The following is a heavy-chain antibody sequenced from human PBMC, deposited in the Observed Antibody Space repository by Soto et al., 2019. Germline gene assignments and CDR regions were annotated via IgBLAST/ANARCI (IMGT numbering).Heavy chain of an antibody. J-gene: IGHJ4*02. D-gene: IGHD3-16*01. CDR1: GFTFSNYA. CDR3: AKSYFVWSSEQPYYFDY. V-gene: IGHV3-23*01. Sequence: EVQLLDSGGGLVQPGGSLRLSCAASGFTFSNYAMTWFRQGPGKGLEWVSGISGSGGRSYYADYVKGRFTISRDNSKSTLYLQMNCLRAEDTAVYYCAKSYFVWSSEQPYYFDYWGQGTLVTVSS. CDR2: ISGSGGRS.